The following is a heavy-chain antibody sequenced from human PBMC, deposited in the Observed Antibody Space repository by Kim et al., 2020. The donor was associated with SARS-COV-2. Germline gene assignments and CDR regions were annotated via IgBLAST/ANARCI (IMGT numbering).Heavy chain of an antibody. D-gene: IGHD3-22*01. V-gene: IGHV5-10-1*01. Sequence: PSFQGHVTISADKSISTAYLQWSSLKASDTAMYYCARAHDSSGYYGYFDYWGQGTLVTVSS. CDR3: ARAHDSSGYYGYFDY. J-gene: IGHJ4*02.